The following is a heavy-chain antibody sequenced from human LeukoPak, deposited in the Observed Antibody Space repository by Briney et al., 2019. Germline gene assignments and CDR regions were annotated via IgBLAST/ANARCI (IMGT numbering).Heavy chain of an antibody. J-gene: IGHJ4*02. CDR3: AKRSRGYYDY. CDR1: GFTVSSDN. Sequence: PGGSLRLSCAASGFTVSSDNMSWVRQTPGKGLEWVSVVYSGDDGTNYADSVRGRFTISRDDSKNTVYLQMNSLSVEDTGVYYCAKRSRGYYDYWGQGTLVTVSS. CDR2: VYSGDDGT. D-gene: IGHD2-2*01. V-gene: IGHV3-66*02.